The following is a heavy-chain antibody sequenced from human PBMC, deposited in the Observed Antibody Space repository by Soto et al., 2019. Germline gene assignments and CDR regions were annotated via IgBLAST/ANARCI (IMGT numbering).Heavy chain of an antibody. CDR1: GDTFNSYL. D-gene: IGHD3-16*01. Sequence: VQLVQSGAEVKRPGSSVKVSCESSGDTFNSYLISWVRQAPGQGLEWMGGIIPIIRVTHYAQKFQGRVTISALSSTGTAYMELTNLGFEDTALYYCARESLGAKGADHWGQGTLVTVSS. CDR2: IIPIIRVT. V-gene: IGHV1-69*17. J-gene: IGHJ4*02. CDR3: ARESLGAKGADH.